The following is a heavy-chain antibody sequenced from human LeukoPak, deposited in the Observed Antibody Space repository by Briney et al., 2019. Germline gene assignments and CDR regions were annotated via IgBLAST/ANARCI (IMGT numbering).Heavy chain of an antibody. CDR2: ISSSSSYM. Sequence: GGSLRLSCAASGFSFSIYSMNWVRQAPGKGLEWVSSISSSSSYMYYADSVKGRFTISRDNANNSLYLQMNSLRAEDTAVYYCARWDSSGFWSGYTYYFDYWGKGTLVTVSS. D-gene: IGHD3-3*01. CDR3: ARWDSSGFWSGYTYYFDY. V-gene: IGHV3-21*01. J-gene: IGHJ4*02. CDR1: GFSFSIYS.